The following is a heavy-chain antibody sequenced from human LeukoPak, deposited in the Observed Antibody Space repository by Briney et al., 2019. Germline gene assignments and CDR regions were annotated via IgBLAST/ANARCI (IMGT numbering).Heavy chain of an antibody. Sequence: PGGSLRLSCAASGFTFSSYEMNWVRQAPGKGLEWVSSISSSSSYIYYADSVKGRFTISRDNAKNSLYLQMNSLRAEDTAVYYCARDQVVRGVIINQGGFDYWGQGTLVTVSS. V-gene: IGHV3-21*01. J-gene: IGHJ4*02. CDR2: ISSSSSYI. CDR1: GFTFSSYE. CDR3: ARDQVVRGVIINQGGFDY. D-gene: IGHD3-10*01.